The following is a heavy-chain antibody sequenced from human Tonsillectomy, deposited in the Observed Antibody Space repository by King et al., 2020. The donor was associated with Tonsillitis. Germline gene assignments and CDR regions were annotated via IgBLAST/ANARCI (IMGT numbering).Heavy chain of an antibody. CDR1: GFTFSSYG. CDR3: AKQEGDY. CDR2: IGSSGDNT. J-gene: IGHJ4*02. V-gene: IGHV3-23*04. Sequence: VQLVESGGGLVQPGGSLRLSCAASGFTFSSYGMSWVRQAPGKGLEWVSGIGSSGDNTYYADSVKGRFTISRDNSKNTLYLQMNSLRAEDTALYYCAKQEGDYWGQGTLVTVSS.